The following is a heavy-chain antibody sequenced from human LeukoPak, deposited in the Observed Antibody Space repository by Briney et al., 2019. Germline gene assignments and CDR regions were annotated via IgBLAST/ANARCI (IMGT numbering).Heavy chain of an antibody. J-gene: IGHJ4*02. CDR3: AKDFLVGAM. D-gene: IGHD1-26*01. Sequence: GGSLRLSCAASGFTFSSYGMHWVRQAPGKGLEWVAVISYDGSNKYYADSVKGRFTISRDNSKNTLYLQMNSLRAEDTAVYYCAKDFLVGAMWGQGTLVTVSS. V-gene: IGHV3-30*18. CDR2: ISYDGSNK. CDR1: GFTFSSYG.